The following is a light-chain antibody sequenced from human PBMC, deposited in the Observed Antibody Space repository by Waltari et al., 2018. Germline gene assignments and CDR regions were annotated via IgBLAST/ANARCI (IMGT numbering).Light chain of an antibody. CDR1: QSLIYSDGNTY. V-gene: IGKV2-30*01. J-gene: IGKJ1*01. CDR3: MQGTQWPRT. CDR2: KVS. Sequence: DVVMTQSPLSLPVTLGQPASIPCRPRQSLIYSDGNTYLNWFQQRPGQSPRRLIYKVSNRDSGVPDRFSGSGSGTDFTLKISRVEAEDVGFYFCMQGTQWPRTFGQGTKVEIK.